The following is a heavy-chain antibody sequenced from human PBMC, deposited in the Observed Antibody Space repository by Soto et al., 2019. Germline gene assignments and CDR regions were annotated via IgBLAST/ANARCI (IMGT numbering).Heavy chain of an antibody. V-gene: IGHV3-33*08. Sequence: GGSLRLSCAASGFTFSSYGMHWVRQAPGKGLEWVAVIWYDGSNKYYADSVKGRFTISRDNSKNTLYLQMNSLRAEDTAVYYCARDPLTGSGIREMDVWGKGTTVTVSS. CDR1: GFTFSSYG. J-gene: IGHJ6*04. CDR3: ARDPLTGSGIREMDV. CDR2: IWYDGSNK. D-gene: IGHD3-10*01.